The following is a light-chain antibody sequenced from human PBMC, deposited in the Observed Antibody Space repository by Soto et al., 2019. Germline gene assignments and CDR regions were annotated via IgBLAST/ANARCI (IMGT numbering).Light chain of an antibody. Sequence: IRMTQSPATLSVSPGERTTPPCRASQTIYSNVAWYQQRPGQPPRLLIYRASSRATGIPARFSGSGSGTEFTLTINSLQSEDFAVYYCQQYQNLWTFGQGTKVDNK. CDR1: QTIYSN. J-gene: IGKJ1*01. V-gene: IGKV3-15*01. CDR3: QQYQNLWT. CDR2: RAS.